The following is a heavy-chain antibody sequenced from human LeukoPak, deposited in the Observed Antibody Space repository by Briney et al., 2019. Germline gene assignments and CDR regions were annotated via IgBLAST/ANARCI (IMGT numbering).Heavy chain of an antibody. CDR1: GYTFTAYH. J-gene: IGHJ4*02. CDR3: VRENWYYDH. D-gene: IGHD3-16*01. Sequence: ASVTVSCKTSGYTFTAYHMHWVRQAPGQGLEFVGWIYPPTGGTVLAGKFQGRVTMTRDTSIAAAYMELSGLTFDDTAVYYCVRENWYYDHWGQGTLVTVSS. V-gene: IGHV1-2*02. CDR2: IYPPTGGT.